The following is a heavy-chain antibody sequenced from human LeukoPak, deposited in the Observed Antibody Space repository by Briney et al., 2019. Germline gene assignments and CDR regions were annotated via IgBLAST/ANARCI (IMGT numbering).Heavy chain of an antibody. D-gene: IGHD3-22*01. CDR1: GFTFSTYG. V-gene: IGHV3-30*18. CDR3: AKGLSYDSSGYHYLNY. Sequence: PGGSLRLSCAASGFTFSTYGMHWVRQAPGKGLEWVALILYDGNNKYYADSVKGRFTISRDNSKNTLYLQMNSLRAEDTAVYYCAKGLSYDSSGYHYLNYWGQGTLVTVSS. J-gene: IGHJ4*02. CDR2: ILYDGNNK.